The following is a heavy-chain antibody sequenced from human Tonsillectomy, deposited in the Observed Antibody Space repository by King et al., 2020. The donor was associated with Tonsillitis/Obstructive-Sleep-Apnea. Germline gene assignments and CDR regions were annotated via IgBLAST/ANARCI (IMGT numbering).Heavy chain of an antibody. D-gene: IGHD2-15*01. J-gene: IGHJ4*02. CDR3: ARGTHCSGGSCYPGNFDY. CDR1: GGSISSYY. V-gene: IGHV4-4*07. Sequence: VQLQESGPGLVKPSETLSLTCTVSGGSISSYYWSWIRQPAGKGLEWIGRIYTSVSTNYNPSLKSRVTMSVDTSKNQFSLKLSSVTAADTAVYYCARGTHCSGGSCYPGNFDYWGQGTLVTVSS. CDR2: IYTSVST.